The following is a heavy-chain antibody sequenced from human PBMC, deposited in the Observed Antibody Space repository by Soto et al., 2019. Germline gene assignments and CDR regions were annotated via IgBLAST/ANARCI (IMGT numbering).Heavy chain of an antibody. D-gene: IGHD2-15*01. CDR3: AKDDCSGGRCYAIGWFDP. Sequence: EVQLLESGGGLVQPGGSLRLSCAASGFTFSSYAMSWVRQAPGKGLEWVSAISGSGGSTYYADSVKGRFTISRDNSKNTLYLQMNSLRAEDTAVYYCAKDDCSGGRCYAIGWFDPWGQGTLVTVSS. J-gene: IGHJ5*02. V-gene: IGHV3-23*01. CDR2: ISGSGGST. CDR1: GFTFSSYA.